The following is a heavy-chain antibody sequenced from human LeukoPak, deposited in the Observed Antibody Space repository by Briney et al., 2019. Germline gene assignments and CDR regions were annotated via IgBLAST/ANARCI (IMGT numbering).Heavy chain of an antibody. V-gene: IGHV3-48*03. D-gene: IGHD6-19*01. CDR2: ISSSGSTI. CDR3: ARCPCNGCPRNDY. Sequence: GGSLRLSCAASGFTFSSYEMNWVRQAPGKGLEWLSYISSSGSTIYYADSVKGRFTISRDNAKNSLYLQMNSLRAEDTALYYCARCPCNGCPRNDYWGQGTLVTVSS. J-gene: IGHJ4*02. CDR1: GFTFSSYE.